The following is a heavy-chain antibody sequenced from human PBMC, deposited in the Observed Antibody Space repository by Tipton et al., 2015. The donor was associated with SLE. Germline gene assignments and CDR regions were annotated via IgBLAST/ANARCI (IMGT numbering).Heavy chain of an antibody. Sequence: SLRLSCAASGFTFSNAWMSWVRQAPGKGLEWVGRIKSKTDGGTTDYAAPVKGRFTISRDNSKNTLYLQMNSLRAEDTAVYYCARDPTPNWNYENWYFDLWGRGTLVTVSS. CDR2: IKSKTDGGTT. J-gene: IGHJ2*01. V-gene: IGHV3-15*01. CDR1: GFTFSNAW. D-gene: IGHD1-7*01. CDR3: ARDPTPNWNYENWYFDL.